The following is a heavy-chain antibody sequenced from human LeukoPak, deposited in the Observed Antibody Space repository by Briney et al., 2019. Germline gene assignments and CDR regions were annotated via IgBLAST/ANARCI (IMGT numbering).Heavy chain of an antibody. V-gene: IGHV1-2*06. CDR3: ARGARDYDFWSGYYTGAGMDV. Sequence: ASVTVSCKASGYTFTGYYMHWVRQAPGQGLEWMGRINPNSGGTNYAQKFQGRVTMTRDTSISTAYMELSRLRSDDTAVYYCARGARDYDFWSGYYTGAGMDVWGQGTTVTVSS. J-gene: IGHJ6*02. D-gene: IGHD3-3*01. CDR2: INPNSGGT. CDR1: GYTFTGYY.